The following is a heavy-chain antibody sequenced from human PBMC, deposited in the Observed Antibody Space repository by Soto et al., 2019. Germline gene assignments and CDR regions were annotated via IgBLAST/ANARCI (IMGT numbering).Heavy chain of an antibody. CDR2: INSGSTSV. Sequence: EVQLVESGGGLVQPGGSLRLSCVASGFDFNSYSMNWVRQAPGKGLEWISYINSGSTSVFYADSVKGRFTISRDNAKNSLYLQMNSLRAEDTAVYYCTSCASPDAFWGQGTLVTVSS. J-gene: IGHJ1*01. CDR1: GFDFNSYS. V-gene: IGHV3-48*01. D-gene: IGHD2-2*01. CDR3: TSCASPDAF.